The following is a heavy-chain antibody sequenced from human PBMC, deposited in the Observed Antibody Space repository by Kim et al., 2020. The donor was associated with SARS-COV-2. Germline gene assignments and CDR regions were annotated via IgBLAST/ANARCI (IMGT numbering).Heavy chain of an antibody. J-gene: IGHJ3*02. CDR2: SSK. V-gene: IGHV3-30*02. CDR3: AKEEDAFDI. Sequence: SSKFYADSVKGRFTISRDNSKNTLSLQMNSLRPEDMGVYYCAKEEDAFDIWGQGTLVTVSS.